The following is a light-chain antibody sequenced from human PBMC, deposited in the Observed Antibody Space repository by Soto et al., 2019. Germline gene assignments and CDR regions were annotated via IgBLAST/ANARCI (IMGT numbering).Light chain of an antibody. CDR1: SSDVGGYNY. J-gene: IGLJ3*02. CDR2: EVS. V-gene: IGLV2-14*01. CDR3: SSYTSSSTPWV. Sequence: QSALTQPASVSGSPGQSITISCTGTSSDVGGYNYVSWYQQHPGKAPKFMIYEVSNRPSGVSNRFSGSKSGNTASLTISGLQAEDEADYYCSSYTSSSTPWVFGGGPKLTVL.